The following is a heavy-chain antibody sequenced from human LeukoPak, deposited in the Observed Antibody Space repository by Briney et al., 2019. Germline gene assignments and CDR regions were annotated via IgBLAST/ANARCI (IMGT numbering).Heavy chain of an antibody. CDR2: IIPIFGTA. J-gene: IGHJ4*02. Sequence: GASVKVSCKASGGTFSSYAISWVRQAPGQGLEWMGGIIPIFGTANYAQKFQGRVTITTDESTSTAYMELSSLRSEDTAVYYCAREDQGYGDYAGDIDYWGQGTLVTVSS. D-gene: IGHD4-17*01. V-gene: IGHV1-69*05. CDR3: AREDQGYGDYAGDIDY. CDR1: GGTFSSYA.